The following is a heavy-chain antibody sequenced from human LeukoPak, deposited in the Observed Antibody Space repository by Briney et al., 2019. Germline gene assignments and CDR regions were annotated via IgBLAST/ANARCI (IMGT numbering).Heavy chain of an antibody. J-gene: IGHJ5*02. CDR1: GGSISSGGYY. V-gene: IGHV4-31*03. Sequence: SETLSLTCTVSGGSISSGGYYWSWIRQHPGKGLEWIGYIYYSGSTYYNPSLKSRVTISVDTSKNQFSLKLSSATAADTAVYYCAREVRGSTSCYLFPWGQGTLVTVSS. CDR2: IYYSGST. CDR3: AREVRGSTSCYLFP. D-gene: IGHD2-2*01.